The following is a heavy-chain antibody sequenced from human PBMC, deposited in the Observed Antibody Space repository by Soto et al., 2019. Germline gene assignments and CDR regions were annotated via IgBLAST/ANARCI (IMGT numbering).Heavy chain of an antibody. CDR2: IKSKTDGGTT. Sequence: EVQLVESGGGLVKPGGSLRLSCAASGFTFSNAWMNWVRQAPGKGLEWVGRIKSKTDGGTTDYAAPVKGRFTISRDDSKNTLYLQMTSLKTEDTAVYYCTTDPGSDILTGYYTGYYYYYGMDVWGQGTTVTVSS. J-gene: IGHJ6*02. V-gene: IGHV3-15*07. CDR1: GFTFSNAW. D-gene: IGHD3-9*01. CDR3: TTDPGSDILTGYYTGYYYYYGMDV.